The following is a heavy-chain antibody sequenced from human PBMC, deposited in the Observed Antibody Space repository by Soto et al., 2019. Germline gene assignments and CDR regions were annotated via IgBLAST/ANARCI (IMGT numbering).Heavy chain of an antibody. CDR3: AGRMTTVEFNWFDP. Sequence: PSETLSLTCTVSGGSISSSSYYWGWIRQPPGKGLEWIGSIYYSGSTYYNPSLKSRVTISVDTSKNQFSLKLSSVTAADTAVYYCAGRMTTVEFNWFDPWGQGTLVT. CDR2: IYYSGST. V-gene: IGHV4-39*01. J-gene: IGHJ5*02. D-gene: IGHD4-17*01. CDR1: GGSISSSSYY.